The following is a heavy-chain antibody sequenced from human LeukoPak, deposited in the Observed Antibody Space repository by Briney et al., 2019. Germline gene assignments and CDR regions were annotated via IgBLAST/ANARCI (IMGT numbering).Heavy chain of an antibody. CDR1: GFTFSVYY. CDR2: ISPDATNS. CDR3: AKDQRWESPHYLDS. Sequence: GESLRLSCAASGFTFSVYYMFWVRQAPGKGRVWVSNISPDATNSKYADFVEGRFTISRDNAKNTLYLQLNSLRVEDAAVYYCAKDQRWESPHYLDSWGQGTLVTVSS. J-gene: IGHJ4*02. D-gene: IGHD1-26*01. V-gene: IGHV3-74*03.